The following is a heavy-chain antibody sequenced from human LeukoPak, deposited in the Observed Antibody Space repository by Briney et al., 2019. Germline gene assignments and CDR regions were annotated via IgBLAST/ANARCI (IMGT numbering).Heavy chain of an antibody. D-gene: IGHD3-3*01. V-gene: IGHV4-61*02. CDR2: IYTSGST. CDR3: ARGTWRYYFDY. J-gene: IGHJ4*02. CDR1: GGSISSGSYY. Sequence: PSEPLTLTCTVSGGSISSGSYYWSWIRQPAGKGLECIGRIYTSGSTNYNPSLKSRVTISVDTSKNQFSLKLSSVTAADTAVYYCARGTWRYYFDYWGQGTLVTVSS.